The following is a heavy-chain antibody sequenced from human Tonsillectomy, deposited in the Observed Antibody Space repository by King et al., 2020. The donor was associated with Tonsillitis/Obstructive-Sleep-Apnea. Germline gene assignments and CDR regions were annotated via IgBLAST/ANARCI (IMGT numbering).Heavy chain of an antibody. CDR1: GFTFSSYG. V-gene: IGHV3-33*01. Sequence: VQLVESGGGVVQPGRSLRLSCAASGFTFSSYGMHWVRQAPGKGLEWVAVIWYDGSNKYYADSVKGRFTISRDNSKNTLYLQMNSLRAEDTAVYYCARGMGYGDYKDAFDIWGQGTMVTVSS. CDR2: IWYDGSNK. J-gene: IGHJ3*02. D-gene: IGHD4-17*01. CDR3: ARGMGYGDYKDAFDI.